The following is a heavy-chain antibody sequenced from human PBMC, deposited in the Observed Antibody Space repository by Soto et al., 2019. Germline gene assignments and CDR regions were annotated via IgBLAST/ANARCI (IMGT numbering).Heavy chain of an antibody. V-gene: IGHV2-5*02. CDR2: IYWDDDK. CDR1: GFSLSTSGVG. Sequence: QITLKESGPTLVKPTQTLTLTCTFSGFSLSTSGVGVGWIRQPPGKALEWLALIYWDDDKRYSPSLKSRLTIPNDTSKSHLVLTMTNMAPLDTATSNCAHRGAIVGATLVFDYWGQGTLVTVSS. CDR3: AHRGAIVGATLVFDY. D-gene: IGHD1-26*01. J-gene: IGHJ4*02.